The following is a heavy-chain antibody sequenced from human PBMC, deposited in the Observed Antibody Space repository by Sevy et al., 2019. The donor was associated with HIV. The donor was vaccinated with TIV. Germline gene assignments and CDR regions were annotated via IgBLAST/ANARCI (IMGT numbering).Heavy chain of an antibody. J-gene: IGHJ5*02. CDR3: ARAAGWFDA. V-gene: IGHV3-11*01. Sequence: GGSLRLSCAAPGFTFNNYNLSWIRQAPGKGLEWVSYISTSTRTTTIYYADSVKGRFTISRDNAKNSIYLQMNSLRVDDTAVYYCARAAGWFDAWGQGTLVTVSS. CDR1: GFTFNNYN. CDR2: ISTSTRTTTI.